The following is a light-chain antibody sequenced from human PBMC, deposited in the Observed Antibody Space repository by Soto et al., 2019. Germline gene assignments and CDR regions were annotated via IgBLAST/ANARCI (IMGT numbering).Light chain of an antibody. CDR2: DAS. CDR1: QGIAGS. Sequence: DIQLTQSPSFLSASVGDRVTITCRASQGIAGSLAWYQQKPGKPPKLLIYDASSLESGVPSRFSGSGSGTEFTLTISSLQPDDFATYYCQQYNSYSPFGQGTKVEIK. CDR3: QQYNSYSP. V-gene: IGKV1-5*01. J-gene: IGKJ1*01.